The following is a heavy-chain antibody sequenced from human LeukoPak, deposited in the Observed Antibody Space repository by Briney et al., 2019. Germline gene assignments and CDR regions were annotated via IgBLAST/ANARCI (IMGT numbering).Heavy chain of an antibody. J-gene: IGHJ4*02. CDR1: GYTLTELS. CDR2: FDPEDGET. D-gene: IGHD2-15*01. CDR3: ATECERGYCSEGDY. V-gene: IGHV1-24*01. Sequence: GASVKVSCKVSGYTLTELSMHWVRQAPGKGLEWMGGFDPEDGETIYAQKFQGRVTMTENTSTDTAYMELSSLRSEDTAVYYCATECERGYCSEGDYWGQGTLVTVSS.